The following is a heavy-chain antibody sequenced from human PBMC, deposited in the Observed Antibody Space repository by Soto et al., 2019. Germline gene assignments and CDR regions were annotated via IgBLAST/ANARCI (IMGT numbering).Heavy chain of an antibody. J-gene: IGHJ6*03. Sequence: QVQLVQSGAEVKKPGASVKVSCKASGYTFTSYDINWVRQATGQGLEWMGWMNPNSGNTGYSQKFQGRVTMTRNSSISTAYMELSRLRSEDTAVYYCARGHCSGGSCYFDLGWDYYYYYYMDVWGKGTTVTVAS. V-gene: IGHV1-8*02. CDR1: GYTFTSYD. D-gene: IGHD2-15*01. CDR3: ARGHCSGGSCYFDLGWDYYYYYYMDV. CDR2: MNPNSGNT.